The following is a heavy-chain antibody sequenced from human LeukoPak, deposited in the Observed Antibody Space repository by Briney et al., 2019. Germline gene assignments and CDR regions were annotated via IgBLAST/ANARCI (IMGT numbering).Heavy chain of an antibody. Sequence: PGGSLRLSCAASGFTFSSYGMHWVRQAPGKGLEWVAFIRYDGSNKYYADSVKGRFTTSRDNSKNTLYLQMNSLRAEDTSVYYCAKGDSSGYYTYFQHWGQGTLVTVSS. D-gene: IGHD3-22*01. CDR2: IRYDGSNK. V-gene: IGHV3-30*02. J-gene: IGHJ1*01. CDR3: AKGDSSGYYTYFQH. CDR1: GFTFSSYG.